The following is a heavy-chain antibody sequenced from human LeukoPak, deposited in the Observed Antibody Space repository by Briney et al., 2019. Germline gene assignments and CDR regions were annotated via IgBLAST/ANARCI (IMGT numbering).Heavy chain of an antibody. Sequence: SETLSLTCTVSGGSISSYYRSWIRQPPGKGLEWIGYIYYSGSTYYNPSLKSRVTISVDTSKNQFSLKLSSVTAADTAVYYCARRGCSSTSCPGGYYYMDVWDKGTTVTVSS. V-gene: IGHV4-59*06. CDR1: GGSISSYY. D-gene: IGHD2-2*01. CDR3: ARRGCSSTSCPGGYYYMDV. CDR2: IYYSGST. J-gene: IGHJ6*03.